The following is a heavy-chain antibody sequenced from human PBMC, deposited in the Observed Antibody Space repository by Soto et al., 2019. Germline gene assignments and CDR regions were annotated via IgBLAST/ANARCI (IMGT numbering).Heavy chain of an antibody. J-gene: IGHJ4*02. CDR1: GGTFSSYA. V-gene: IGHV1-69*13. D-gene: IGHD5-12*01. CDR2: IIPIFGTA. Sequence: ASVKVSCQASGGTFSSYAISWVRQAPGQGLEWMGGIIPIFGTANYAQKFQGRVTITADESTSTAYMELSSLRSEDTAVYYCASGGYKDRRRNDYWGQGTLVTVSS. CDR3: ASGGYKDRRRNDY.